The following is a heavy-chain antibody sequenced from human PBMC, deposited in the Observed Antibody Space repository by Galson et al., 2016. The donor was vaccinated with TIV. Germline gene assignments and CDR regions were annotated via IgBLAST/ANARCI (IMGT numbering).Heavy chain of an antibody. CDR2: IKQDWSER. D-gene: IGHD3-3*01. CDR3: DRGRSGHFDY. V-gene: IGHV3-7*03. Sequence: SLRLSCAASGFTFSSFWMSWVRQAPGKGLEWVTNIKQDWSERYSVDSVKGRFIISRENAENSVYLQMNSLRVKDTAVYYCDRGRSGHFDYWGRGTLVAVSS. CDR1: GFTFSSFW. J-gene: IGHJ4*02.